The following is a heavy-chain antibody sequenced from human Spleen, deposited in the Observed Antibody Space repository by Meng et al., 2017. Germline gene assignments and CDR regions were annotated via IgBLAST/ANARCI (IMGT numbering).Heavy chain of an antibody. CDR2: ISSGSSYI. CDR1: GFTFSSYS. J-gene: IGHJ6*02. V-gene: IGHV3-21*01. CDR3: ARADYYYYYGMDV. Sequence: GESLKISCAASGFTFSSYSMNWVRQAPGKGLEWVSSISSGSSYIKYADSVKGRFTISRDNAKNSLYLQMNSLRAEDTAVYYCARADYYYYYGMDVWGQGTMVTVSS.